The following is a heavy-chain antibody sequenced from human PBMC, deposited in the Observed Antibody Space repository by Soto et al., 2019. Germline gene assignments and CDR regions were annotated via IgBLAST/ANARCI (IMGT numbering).Heavy chain of an antibody. J-gene: IGHJ4*02. CDR1: GGSISSSSYY. V-gene: IGHV4-39*01. Sequence: PSETLSLTCTVSGGSISSSSYYWGWIRQPPGKGLEWIGSIYYSGSTYYNPSLKSRVTISVDTSKNQFSLKLSSVTAADTAVYYCARHIYGDYHQCDYWGQGTLVTVSS. D-gene: IGHD4-17*01. CDR2: IYYSGST. CDR3: ARHIYGDYHQCDY.